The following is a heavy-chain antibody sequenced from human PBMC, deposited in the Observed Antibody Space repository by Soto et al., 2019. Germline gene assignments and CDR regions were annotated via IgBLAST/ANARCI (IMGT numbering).Heavy chain of an antibody. Sequence: QVLLVESGGGVVQPGRSLRLSCAASGFPFTTYGMHWVREGPGKGLEWVAVISYDGSNTYYADSVKGRFTISRDNSKNTLYLQMTSLRTEDMALYYCVGGQYYFDYRGQGTLVTVSS. D-gene: IGHD3-10*01. CDR3: VGGQYYFDY. CDR1: GFPFTTYG. V-gene: IGHV3-30*03. J-gene: IGHJ4*02. CDR2: ISYDGSNT.